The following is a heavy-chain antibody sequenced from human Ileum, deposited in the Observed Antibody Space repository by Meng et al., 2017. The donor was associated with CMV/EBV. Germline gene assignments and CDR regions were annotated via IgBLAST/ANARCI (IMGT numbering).Heavy chain of an antibody. J-gene: IGHJ4*02. CDR3: ATDWDLNY. Sequence: QGQFHQAGPGLLKPPQTLLSTFAVSGDTVSRNSFVCNWIRQSPSRGLEWLGRTFYKSTYYNDYAVSVKSRIIINADTSNNQLSLQLNSVTPDDTAVYYCATDWDLNYWGQGILVTVSS. CDR2: TFYKSTYYN. V-gene: IGHV6-1*01. D-gene: IGHD3-9*01. CDR1: GDTVSRNSFV.